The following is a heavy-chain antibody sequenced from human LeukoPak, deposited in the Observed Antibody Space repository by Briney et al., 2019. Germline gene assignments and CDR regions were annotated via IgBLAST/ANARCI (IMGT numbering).Heavy chain of an antibody. Sequence: ASVKVSCKASGYTFTSYYMHWVRQAPGQGLEWMGIINPSGGSTSYAQKFQGRVTMTRDTSTSTVYMELSSLRSEDTAVYYCARDRIVGATGNWFDPWGQGSLVTVSS. CDR1: GYTFTSYY. D-gene: IGHD1-26*01. V-gene: IGHV1-46*01. CDR3: ARDRIVGATGNWFDP. J-gene: IGHJ5*02. CDR2: INPSGGST.